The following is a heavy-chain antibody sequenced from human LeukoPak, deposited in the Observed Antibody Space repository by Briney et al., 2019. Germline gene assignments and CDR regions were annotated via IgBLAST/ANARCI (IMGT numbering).Heavy chain of an antibody. V-gene: IGHV1-2*02. D-gene: IGHD6-19*01. CDR1: GYTFTGYY. Sequence: ASVKVSCKASGYTFTGYYMHWVRQAPGQGLEWMGWINPNSGGTNYAQKFQGRVTMTRDTSISTAYMELSRLRSDDTAVYYCARVLTSGWYRYFDYWGRGTLVTVSS. CDR3: ARVLTSGWYRYFDY. CDR2: INPNSGGT. J-gene: IGHJ4*02.